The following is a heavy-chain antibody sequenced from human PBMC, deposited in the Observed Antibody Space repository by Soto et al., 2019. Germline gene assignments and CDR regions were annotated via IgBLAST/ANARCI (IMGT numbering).Heavy chain of an antibody. CDR1: RGSVSSGSYY. D-gene: IGHD4-17*01. V-gene: IGHV4-61*01. J-gene: IGHJ3*02. CDR3: ARSGPGDYEAVEI. Sequence: SETLSLTCTVSRGSVSSGSYYWSWIRQPPGKGLEWIGYISNSGNTNYNPSLKSRVTISVDTSKNQFSLKVSSVTAADTALYYCARSGPGDYEAVEIWGQGTMVTVSS. CDR2: ISNSGNT.